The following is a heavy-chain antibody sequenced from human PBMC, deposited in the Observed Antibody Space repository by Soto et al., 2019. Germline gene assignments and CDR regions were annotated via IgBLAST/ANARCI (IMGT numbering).Heavy chain of an antibody. Sequence: TLSLTCTVSGGSISSGGYYWSWIRQHPGKGLEWIGYIYYSGSTYYNPSLKSRVTISVDTSKNQFSLRLSSVTAADTAVYYCARVAAAAADSYFDYWGQGTLVTVSS. J-gene: IGHJ4*02. V-gene: IGHV4-31*03. CDR3: ARVAAAAADSYFDY. D-gene: IGHD6-13*01. CDR2: IYYSGST. CDR1: GGSISSGGYY.